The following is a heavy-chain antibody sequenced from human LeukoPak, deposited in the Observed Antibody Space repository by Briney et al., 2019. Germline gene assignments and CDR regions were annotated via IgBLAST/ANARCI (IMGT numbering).Heavy chain of an antibody. Sequence: SESLSLTCTVSGGSISSSSYYWVWIPQPPGKGLEWIGNIYYSGSTYYNPSLKSRVTISVYTSKNQFCMKLSSVTAADTAVYYCARGYPVYCSSTSCYGFDYWGQGTLVTVSS. CDR3: ARGYPVYCSSTSCYGFDY. D-gene: IGHD2-2*01. V-gene: IGHV4-39*07. CDR1: GGSISSSSYY. J-gene: IGHJ4*02. CDR2: IYYSGST.